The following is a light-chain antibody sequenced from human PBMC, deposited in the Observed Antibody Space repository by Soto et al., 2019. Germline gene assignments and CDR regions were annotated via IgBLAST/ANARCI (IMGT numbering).Light chain of an antibody. CDR3: CSFAGGHSYV. V-gene: IGLV2-14*01. CDR1: SSDVGGYKY. Sequence: QSVLTQPASVSGSPGQSITISCTGTSSDVGGYKYVSWYQQHPGKAPKLMIYEVSNRPSGVSNRFSGSKSGNTASLTISRLQAEDEADYYCCSFAGGHSYVFGTGTKVTVL. CDR2: EVS. J-gene: IGLJ1*01.